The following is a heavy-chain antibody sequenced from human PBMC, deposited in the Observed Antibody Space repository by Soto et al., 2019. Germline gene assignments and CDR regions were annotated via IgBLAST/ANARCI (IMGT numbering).Heavy chain of an antibody. CDR3: ARDLGVTTVNSYYYYYGMDV. CDR1: GFTFSSYW. Sequence: GGSLRLSCAASGFTFSSYWMSWVRQAPGKGLEWVANIKQDGSEKYYVDSVKGRFTISRDNAKNSLYLQMNSLRAEDTAVYYCARDLGVTTVNSYYYYYGMDVWGQGTTVTVSS. V-gene: IGHV3-7*01. D-gene: IGHD4-4*01. J-gene: IGHJ6*02. CDR2: IKQDGSEK.